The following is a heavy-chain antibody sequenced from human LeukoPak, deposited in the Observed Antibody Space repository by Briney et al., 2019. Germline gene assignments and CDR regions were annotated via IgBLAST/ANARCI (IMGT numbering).Heavy chain of an antibody. V-gene: IGHV3-23*01. J-gene: IGHJ4*02. D-gene: IGHD3-22*01. CDR1: GFTFSSYA. Sequence: PGGSLRLSCAASGFTFSSYAMSWVRQAPGKGLEWVSAISGSGGSTYYADSVKGRFTISRDNAKNSLYLQMNSLRAEDTALYYCAAYYYDSSGYSYFDYWGQGTLVTVSS. CDR2: ISGSGGST. CDR3: AAYYYDSSGYSYFDY.